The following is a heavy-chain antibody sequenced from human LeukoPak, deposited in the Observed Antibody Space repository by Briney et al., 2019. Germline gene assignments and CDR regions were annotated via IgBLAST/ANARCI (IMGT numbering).Heavy chain of an antibody. J-gene: IGHJ6*03. CDR3: ARNSVTTLYYYYYYMDV. CDR1: GFTFSSYW. D-gene: IGHD4-11*01. CDR2: IKQDGSEK. V-gene: IGHV3-7*01. Sequence: GGSLRLSCAASGFTFSSYWMSWVRQAPGKGLEWVANIKQDGSEKYYVDSVKGRFTISRDNAKNSLYLQMNSLRAEDTAVYYCARNSVTTLYYYYYYMDVWGKGTTVTVSS.